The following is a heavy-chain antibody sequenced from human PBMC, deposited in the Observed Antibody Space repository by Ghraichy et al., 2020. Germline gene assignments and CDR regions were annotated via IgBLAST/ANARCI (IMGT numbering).Heavy chain of an antibody. J-gene: IGHJ4*02. CDR3: GRGGYIYGSNPVDY. CDR1: GFTFNTYY. CDR2: IKQDGSEK. Sequence: GGPLRLSCAASGFTFNTYYMTWVRQAPGKGLEWVANIKQDGSEKYYVESVKGRFTISRDNAKDSVYLQMNSLRAEDTAVYYCGRGGYIYGSNPVDYWGQGTQVTVSS. D-gene: IGHD5-18*01. V-gene: IGHV3-7*04.